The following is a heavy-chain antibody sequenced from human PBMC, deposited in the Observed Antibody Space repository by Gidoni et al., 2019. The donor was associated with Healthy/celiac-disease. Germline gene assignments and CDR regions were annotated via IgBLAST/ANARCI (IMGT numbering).Heavy chain of an antibody. CDR3: ARWDRVVPAANRYYYYMDV. Sequence: QVQLVQSGAEVTKPGLSVKVSCQASGGTFSRYAISWVRQAPGQGLEWLGGIIPIFGTANYAQKFQGRVTITADESTSTAYMELSSLRSEDTAVYYCARWDRVVPAANRYYYYMDVWGKGTTVTVSS. CDR2: IIPIFGTA. CDR1: GGTFSRYA. V-gene: IGHV1-69*01. D-gene: IGHD2-2*01. J-gene: IGHJ6*03.